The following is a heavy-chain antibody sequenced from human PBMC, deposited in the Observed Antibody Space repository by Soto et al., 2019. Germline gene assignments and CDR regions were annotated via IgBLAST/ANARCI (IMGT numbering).Heavy chain of an antibody. V-gene: IGHV3-74*03. J-gene: IGHJ4*02. CDR1: GFTFGDYW. CDR2: MTGDGRTT. CDR3: ATAEVDY. Sequence: GGSMRLSCASSGFTFGDYWMHWVRQPPGKGPEWVSRMTGDGRTTQYADSVKGRFNASRDNAKSTLYLQMNSLRAEDTAVYYWATAEVDYWGPGTLVTVSS.